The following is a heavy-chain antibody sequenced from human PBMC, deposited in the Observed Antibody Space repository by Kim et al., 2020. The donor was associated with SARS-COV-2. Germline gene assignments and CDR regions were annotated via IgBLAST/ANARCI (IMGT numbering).Heavy chain of an antibody. CDR2: ISSSSSTI. D-gene: IGHD3-22*01. J-gene: IGHJ4*02. V-gene: IGHV3-48*04. CDR1: GFTFSSYS. CDR3: ARRTYYYDSSGIDY. Sequence: GGSLRLSCAASGFTFSSYSMNWVRQAPGKGLEWVSYISSSSSTIYYADSVKGRFTISRDNAKNSLYLQMNSLRAEDTAVYYCARRTYYYDSSGIDYWGQGTLVTVSS.